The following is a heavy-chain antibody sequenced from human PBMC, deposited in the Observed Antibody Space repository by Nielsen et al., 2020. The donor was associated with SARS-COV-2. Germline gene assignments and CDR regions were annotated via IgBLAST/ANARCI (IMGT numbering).Heavy chain of an antibody. CDR3: ARLHGRWIPDWYFDL. D-gene: IGHD4-23*01. CDR1: GYSFTSYW. Sequence: GESLKISCQGSGYSFTSYWIGWVRQMPGKGLEWMGIIYPGDSDTRYSPSFQGQVTMSADKSINTAYLQWGSLKSSDTATYFCARLHGRWIPDWYFDLWGRGTLVTVSS. V-gene: IGHV5-51*01. CDR2: IYPGDSDT. J-gene: IGHJ2*01.